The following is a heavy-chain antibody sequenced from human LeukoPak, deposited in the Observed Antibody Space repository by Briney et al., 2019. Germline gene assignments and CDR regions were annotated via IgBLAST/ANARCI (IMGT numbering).Heavy chain of an antibody. CDR3: ARVAGTTGGAFDY. CDR1: GFIFSSYW. CDR2: IKQDGSEK. Sequence: GGSLRLSCAGSGFIFSSYWMSWVRQAPGKGLEWVAIIKQDGSEKYYVDSVKGRFTISRDNAENSVSLQMNSLRAEDTAVYYCARVAGTTGGAFDYWGQGTLVTASS. D-gene: IGHD1-1*01. V-gene: IGHV3-7*03. J-gene: IGHJ4*02.